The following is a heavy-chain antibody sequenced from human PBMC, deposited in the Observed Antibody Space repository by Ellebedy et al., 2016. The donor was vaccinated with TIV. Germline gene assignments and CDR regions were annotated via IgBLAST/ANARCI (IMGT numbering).Heavy chain of an antibody. CDR1: GFTFSDSV. CDR3: VRGWYSSGHCDVFAM. Sequence: GESLKISXVGFGFTFSDSVVHWVRQDPGKGLDWVAGISVDGRAVHYPDSVKGRFTISRDNAQNAVYLQMNSLRLEDTAVYYCVRGWYSSGHCDVFAMWGQGTIVTVSS. V-gene: IGHV3-30*03. D-gene: IGHD6-19*01. CDR2: ISVDGRAV. J-gene: IGHJ3*02.